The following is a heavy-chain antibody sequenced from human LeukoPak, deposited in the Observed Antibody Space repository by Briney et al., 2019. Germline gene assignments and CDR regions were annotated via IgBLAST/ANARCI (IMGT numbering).Heavy chain of an antibody. V-gene: IGHV4-34*01. Sequence: PSETLSLTCAVYGGSFSGYYWSWIRQPPGKGLEWIGEINHSGSTNYNPSLKSRVTISVDTSKNQFSLKLSSVTAADTAVYYCARVVQWWLREPRLYFDYWGQGTLVTVSS. D-gene: IGHD5-12*01. J-gene: IGHJ4*02. CDR1: GGSFSGYY. CDR2: INHSGST. CDR3: ARVVQWWLREPRLYFDY.